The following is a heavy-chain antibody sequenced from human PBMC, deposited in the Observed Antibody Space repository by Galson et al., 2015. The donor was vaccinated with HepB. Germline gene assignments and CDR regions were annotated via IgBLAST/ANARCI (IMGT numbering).Heavy chain of an antibody. CDR2: IYPGDSDT. V-gene: IGHV5-51*01. CDR3: TRLPYDSSGYYPPFYFDS. Sequence: QSGAEVKKPGESLKISCKGSGYTFSNYWIGWVRQMPGKGLEWMGVIYPGDSDTRYSQFFRGQVTISADKSVSTAYLHWNSLKASDTAIYYCTRLPYDSSGYYPPFYFDSWG. D-gene: IGHD3-22*01. CDR1: GYTFSNYW. J-gene: IGHJ4*01.